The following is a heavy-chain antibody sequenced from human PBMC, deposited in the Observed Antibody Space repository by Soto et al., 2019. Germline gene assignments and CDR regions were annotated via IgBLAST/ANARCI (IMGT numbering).Heavy chain of an antibody. Sequence: QVQLQESGPGLVKPSETLSLTCTVSGGSISSYYWSWIRQPPGKGLEWIGYIYYSGSTNYNPSLKSRVTISVDTSKNQFPLELSAVTAADTAVYYCARGPCPRYSSGWYPAYWGQGTLVTVSS. V-gene: IGHV4-59*08. J-gene: IGHJ4*02. CDR1: GGSISSYY. D-gene: IGHD6-19*01. CDR3: ARGPCPRYSSGWYPAY. CDR2: IYYSGST.